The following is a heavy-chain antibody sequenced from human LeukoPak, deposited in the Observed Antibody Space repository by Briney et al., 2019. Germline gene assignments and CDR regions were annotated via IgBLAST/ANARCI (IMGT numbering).Heavy chain of an antibody. D-gene: IGHD6-19*01. Sequence: SETLSLTCAVSGGSISSSNWWSWVRQPPGKGLEWIGEIYHSGSTNYNPSLKSRVTISVDKSKNQFSLKLSSVTAADTAVYYCARSPRLPVAAQRFDYWGQGTLVTVSS. CDR2: IYHSGST. CDR1: GGSISSSNW. CDR3: ARSPRLPVAAQRFDY. V-gene: IGHV4-4*02. J-gene: IGHJ4*02.